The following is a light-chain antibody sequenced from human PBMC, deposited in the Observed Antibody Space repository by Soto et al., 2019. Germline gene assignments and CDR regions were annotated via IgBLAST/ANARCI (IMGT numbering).Light chain of an antibody. V-gene: IGKV1-5*03. CDR3: QQYMRVPYT. CDR2: KAS. CDR1: QNIDTW. J-gene: IGKJ2*01. Sequence: DIQMTQSPSTLSASIGDRVTITCRASQNIDTWLAWYHQKPGQAPNLLIYKASILQIGVPSRFRGSGSGTEFSLTINSLQPDDFATYYCQQYMRVPYTFGQGTKLEI.